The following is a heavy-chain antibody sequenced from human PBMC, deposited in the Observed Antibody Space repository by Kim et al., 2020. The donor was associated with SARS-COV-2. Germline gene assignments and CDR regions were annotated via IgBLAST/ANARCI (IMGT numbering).Heavy chain of an antibody. CDR1: GFTFSSYG. V-gene: IGHV3-33*05. CDR2: ISYDGSNK. Sequence: GGSLRLSCAASGFTFSSYGMHWVRQAPGKGLEWVAVISYDGSNKYYADSVKGRFTISRDNSKNTLYLQMNSLRAEDTAVYYCARDGDYGARSRGSLDIWGQGTMVTVSS. CDR3: ARDGDYGARSRGSLDI. J-gene: IGHJ3*02. D-gene: IGHD4-17*01.